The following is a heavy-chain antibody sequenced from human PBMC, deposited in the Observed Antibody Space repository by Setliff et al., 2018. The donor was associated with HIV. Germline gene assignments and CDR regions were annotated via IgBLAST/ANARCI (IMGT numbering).Heavy chain of an antibody. V-gene: IGHV4-59*04. J-gene: IGHJ1*01. CDR2: IYHSGST. CDR3: ARARRAGSGPKYFQH. CDR1: GGSISSYY. Sequence: PSETLSLTCTVSGGSISSYYWSWIRQPPGKGLEWIGYIYHSGSTYHSPSLESRVTMSVDKSKNQFSLRLSSVTAADTAVYYCARARRAGSGPKYFQHWGQGTLVTVS. D-gene: IGHD2-15*01.